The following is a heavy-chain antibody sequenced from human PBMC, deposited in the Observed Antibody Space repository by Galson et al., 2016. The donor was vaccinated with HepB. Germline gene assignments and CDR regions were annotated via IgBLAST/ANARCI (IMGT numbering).Heavy chain of an antibody. CDR3: AKSDIWGIRVGFDI. CDR1: GFPFNMYG. D-gene: IGHD3/OR15-3a*01. CDR2: ISHDGSIT. J-gene: IGHJ3*02. Sequence: SLRLSCAASGFPFNMYGMHWVRQAPGKGLEWVAVISHDGSITYYGDSVKGRFSVSRDNSRTTLFLQMNSLRVDDTATYYCAKSDIWGIRVGFDIWGQGTGVTVSS. V-gene: IGHV3-30*18.